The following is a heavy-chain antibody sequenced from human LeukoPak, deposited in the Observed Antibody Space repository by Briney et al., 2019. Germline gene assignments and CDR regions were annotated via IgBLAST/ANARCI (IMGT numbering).Heavy chain of an antibody. CDR1: GVSISSYY. Sequence: SETLSLTCTVSGVSISSYYWSWLRQPPGKGLEWFGYIYYSGSNHYNPSLKSRVTISGDTSKNQFSLKLSSVTSADTAVYYCARGPGIDYYYYYMDVWGKGTTVTISS. V-gene: IGHV4-59*01. J-gene: IGHJ6*03. CDR2: IYYSGSN. CDR3: ARGPGIDYYYYYMDV. D-gene: IGHD1-1*01.